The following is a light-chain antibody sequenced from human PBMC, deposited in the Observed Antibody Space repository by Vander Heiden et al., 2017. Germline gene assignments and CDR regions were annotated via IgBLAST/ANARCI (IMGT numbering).Light chain of an antibody. J-gene: IGLJ2*01. V-gene: IGLV1-47*01. CDR3: ATWDDSLSGPVG. CDR1: TSNIGSNY. Sequence: QPVLTPPPSASGTPGQRVTISCSGSTSNIGSNYVYWYQQLPGMAPKVLIYRNNQRPSGVPDRLSGSKSGTSASLTISGLRSGDETEYDCATWDDSLSGPVGCGGGTKLTVL. CDR2: RNN.